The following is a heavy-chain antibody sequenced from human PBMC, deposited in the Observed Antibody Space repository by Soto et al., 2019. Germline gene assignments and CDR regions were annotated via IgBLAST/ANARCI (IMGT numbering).Heavy chain of an antibody. V-gene: IGHV3-30-3*01. CDR3: ARDRSSSLDY. Sequence: GGSLRLSCAASGFTFSSYAMHWVRQAPGKGLEWVAVISYDGSNKYYADSVKGRFTISRDNSKNTLYLQMNSLRAEDTAVYYCARDRSSSLDYWGQGTLVTVSS. J-gene: IGHJ4*01. CDR2: ISYDGSNK. CDR1: GFTFSSYA. D-gene: IGHD6-6*01.